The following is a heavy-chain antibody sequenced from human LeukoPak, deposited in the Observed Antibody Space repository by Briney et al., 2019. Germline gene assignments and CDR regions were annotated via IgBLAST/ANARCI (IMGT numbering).Heavy chain of an antibody. CDR3: AREGLRFLEWSSYYFDY. D-gene: IGHD3-3*01. V-gene: IGHV3-7*01. J-gene: IGHJ4*02. CDR1: GFTFSNYW. Sequence: GGALRLSCAASGFTFSNYWMSWVRQGPGKGLEWVANIKQDGSGKYYVDSVKGRFSISRDDTKNSLYLQLNSLRAEDTAVYYCAREGLRFLEWSSYYFDYWGLGTLVTVSS. CDR2: IKQDGSGK.